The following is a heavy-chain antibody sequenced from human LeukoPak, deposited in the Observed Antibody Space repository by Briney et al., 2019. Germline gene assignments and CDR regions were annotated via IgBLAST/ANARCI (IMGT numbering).Heavy chain of an antibody. Sequence: GGSLRLSCAASGFTFSSHWMSWVRQAPGKGLEWVSAISGSGGSTYYADSVKGRFTISRDNSKNTLYLQMNSLRAEDTAVYYCAKVPYDFWSGADAFDIWGQGTMVTVSS. V-gene: IGHV3-23*01. CDR2: ISGSGGST. CDR1: GFTFSSHW. CDR3: AKVPYDFWSGADAFDI. J-gene: IGHJ3*02. D-gene: IGHD3-3*01.